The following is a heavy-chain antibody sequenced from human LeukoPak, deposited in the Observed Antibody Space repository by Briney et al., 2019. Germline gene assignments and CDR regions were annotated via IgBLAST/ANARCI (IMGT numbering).Heavy chain of an antibody. J-gene: IGHJ4*02. CDR1: GGSVSSGSYY. CDR3: ASTSVDTAMDYYFDY. Sequence: SETLSLTCTVSGGSVSSGSYYWSWIRQPPGKGLEWIGYIYYTGSTNYNPSLKSRVTISVDTSKNQFSLKLSSVIAADTAVYYCASTSVDTAMDYYFDYWGQGTLVTVSS. D-gene: IGHD5-18*01. CDR2: IYYTGST. V-gene: IGHV4-61*01.